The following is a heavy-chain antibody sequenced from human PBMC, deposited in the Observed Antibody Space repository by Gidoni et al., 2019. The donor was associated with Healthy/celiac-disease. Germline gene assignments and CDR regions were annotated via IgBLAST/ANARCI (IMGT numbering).Heavy chain of an antibody. Sequence: QFHLVQPGGGVVQPGRYLRRACAASGFPFRSYARHWARQAPGKGLERVAVISYDGSNRYCADSVKGRFTISRDYSKTTLYLQMNRLRSEATAVYYWSRSGSDYDQWLGAFDIWGQGTMVTVSS. J-gene: IGHJ3*02. CDR3: SRSGSDYDQWLGAFDI. CDR1: GFPFRSYA. V-gene: IGHV3-30-3*01. CDR2: ISYDGSNR. D-gene: IGHD5-12*01.